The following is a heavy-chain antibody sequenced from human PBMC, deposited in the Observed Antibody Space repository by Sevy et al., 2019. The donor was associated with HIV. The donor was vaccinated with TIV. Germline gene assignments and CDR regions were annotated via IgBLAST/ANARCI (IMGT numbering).Heavy chain of an antibody. J-gene: IGHJ6*02. V-gene: IGHV3-21*01. CDR3: ARDCSGGSCYYYYYYGMDV. D-gene: IGHD2-15*01. CDR1: GFTFSSYS. CDR2: ISSSSSYI. Sequence: GSLRLSCAASGFTFSSYSMNWVRQAPGKGLEWVSSISSSSSYIYYADSVKGRFTISRDNAKNSLYLQMNSLRAEDTAVYYCARDCSGGSCYYYYYYGMDVWGQGTTVTVSS.